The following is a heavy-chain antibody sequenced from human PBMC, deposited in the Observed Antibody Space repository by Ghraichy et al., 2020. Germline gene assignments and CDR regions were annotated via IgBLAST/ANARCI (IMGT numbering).Heavy chain of an antibody. D-gene: IGHD3-16*02. CDR2: INRDASIT. Sequence: GESLNISCAASGFTFSNYWMHWVRQAPGKGLVWVSRINRDASITTYADSVKGRFTISRDNAKNTLYLQMNSLRAEDTAVYYCARDLNWDYVWGSYHSPGDDFDYWGQGTLVTVSS. CDR1: GFTFSNYW. CDR3: ARDLNWDYVWGSYHSPGDDFDY. J-gene: IGHJ4*02. V-gene: IGHV3-74*01.